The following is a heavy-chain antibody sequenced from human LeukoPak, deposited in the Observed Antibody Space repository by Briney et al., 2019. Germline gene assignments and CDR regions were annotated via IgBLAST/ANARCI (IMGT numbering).Heavy chain of an antibody. J-gene: IGHJ6*03. CDR3: ARDRVVVAALYYYYYMDV. Sequence: GGSLRLSCAASGFTFSSYIMNWVRQAPGKGLEWVSSISSSSSYIYYADSVKGRFTISRDNAKISLYLQMNSLRAEDTAVYYCARDRVVVAALYYYYYMDVWGKGTTVTVSS. D-gene: IGHD2-15*01. CDR2: ISSSSSYI. CDR1: GFTFSSYI. V-gene: IGHV3-21*01.